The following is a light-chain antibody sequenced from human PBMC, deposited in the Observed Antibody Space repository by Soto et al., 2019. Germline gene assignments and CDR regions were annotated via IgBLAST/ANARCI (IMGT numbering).Light chain of an antibody. CDR1: QSISSY. CDR3: LQYYNFSWT. CDR2: AAS. Sequence: DIQMTQSPSSLSASIGDRVTITCRASQSISSYLNWYQQKPGKAPKLLIYAASSLQSGVPSRFSGSGSGTDFTLAITGRQPEDFATYYCLQYYNFSWTFGQGTKVDIK. V-gene: IGKV1-39*01. J-gene: IGKJ1*01.